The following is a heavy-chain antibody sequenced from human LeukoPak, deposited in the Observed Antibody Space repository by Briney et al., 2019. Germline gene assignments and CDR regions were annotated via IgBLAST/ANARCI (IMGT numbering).Heavy chain of an antibody. Sequence: GGSLRLSCAASGFTFSSYAMHWVRQAPGKGLEWVAVISYDGSNKYYADSVKGRFTISRDNSKNTLYLQMNSLRVEDTAVYYCARAEVTWELQDYWGQGTLVTVSS. CDR3: ARAEVTWELQDY. V-gene: IGHV3-30-3*01. J-gene: IGHJ4*02. CDR2: ISYDGSNK. D-gene: IGHD1-26*01. CDR1: GFTFSSYA.